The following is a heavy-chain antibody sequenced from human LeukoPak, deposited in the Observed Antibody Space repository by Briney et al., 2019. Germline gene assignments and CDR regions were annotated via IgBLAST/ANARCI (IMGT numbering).Heavy chain of an antibody. Sequence: PGGSLRLSCEASGFTFSSYAMTWVRQAPGKGLEWVSSIGSDNKPHYAESVKGRFAISRDNSKNTLFLQLHNRRVEDTALYYCAREGCRTSCLTWGYFDHWGQGTLVTVSS. J-gene: IGHJ4*02. CDR3: AREGCRTSCLTWGYFDH. CDR2: IGSDNKP. D-gene: IGHD2-2*01. CDR1: GFTFSSYA. V-gene: IGHV3-23*01.